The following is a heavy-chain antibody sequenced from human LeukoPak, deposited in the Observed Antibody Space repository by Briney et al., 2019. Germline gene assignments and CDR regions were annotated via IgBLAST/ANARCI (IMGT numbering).Heavy chain of an antibody. D-gene: IGHD3-9*01. V-gene: IGHV3-66*01. CDR2: IYSGGST. Sequence: LPGGSLRLSCAASGFIVSSNYMSWVRQGPGEGLEGVSVIYSGGSTYYADSVKGRFTISRDNSKNTLYLQMNSLRAEDTAVYYCAPIAIRSGYWGQGTLVTVSS. CDR1: GFIVSSNY. J-gene: IGHJ4*02. CDR3: APIAIRSGY.